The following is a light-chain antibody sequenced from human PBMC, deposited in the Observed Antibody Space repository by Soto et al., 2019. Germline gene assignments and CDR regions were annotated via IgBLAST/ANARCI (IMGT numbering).Light chain of an antibody. CDR2: SAS. J-gene: IGKJ3*01. CDR3: LQDDSYPRT. V-gene: IGKV1-6*01. CDR1: QDIRND. Sequence: AIQMTQSPSSLSSSVGDTVTVTCRASQDIRNDLGWYQHKPGKAPNLLIYSASSLQTGVPSRFNGSGSGTDFTLTIRSLQPEDSATYYCLQDDSYPRTFGPGTKVDVK.